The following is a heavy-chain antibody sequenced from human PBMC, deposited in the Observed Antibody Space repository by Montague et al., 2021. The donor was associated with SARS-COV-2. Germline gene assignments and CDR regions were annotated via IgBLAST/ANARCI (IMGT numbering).Heavy chain of an antibody. D-gene: IGHD2-15*01. J-gene: IGHJ3*02. V-gene: IGHV4-59*08. Sequence: SETRSLTCTVSGGSISSYYWSWIRQPPGKGLEWIGYIYYSRSTNYNPFLKSRVTISVDTSKNQFSLKVRSVTAADTAVYYCARRRERWSDAFDIWGQGTMVTVSS. CDR1: GGSISSYY. CDR3: ARRRERWSDAFDI. CDR2: IYYSRST.